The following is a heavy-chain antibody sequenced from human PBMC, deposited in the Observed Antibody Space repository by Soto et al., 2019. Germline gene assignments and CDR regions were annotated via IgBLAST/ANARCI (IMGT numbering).Heavy chain of an antibody. V-gene: IGHV3-49*03. CDR2: IRSKAYGGTT. D-gene: IGHD1-1*01. CDR3: TRITMTNWNCAIDY. CDR1: GFTFGDHA. Sequence: PGGPLRLSWTASGFTFGDHAMIWFRQAPGKGLEWVSFIRSKAYGGTTEYAASVKGRFTISRDDSKSIAYLQMNSLKTEDTAVYYCTRITMTNWNCAIDYWGKGTLVPVSS. J-gene: IGHJ4*02.